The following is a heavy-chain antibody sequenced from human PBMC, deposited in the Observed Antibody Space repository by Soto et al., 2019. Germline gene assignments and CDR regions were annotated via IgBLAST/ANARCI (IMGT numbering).Heavy chain of an antibody. CDR2: ISPGGDRI. Sequence: EVQLVESGGGLVQPGGSLRLSCVASGFMFDSYAMNWVRQAPGKGLEWVSYISPGGDRIYYAESLKGRITISRDNARNSLSLQMNLLRDEDTAVYYCTKSADSAGWGVDFWGQGTLVTVSS. CDR3: TKSADSAGWGVDF. J-gene: IGHJ4*02. D-gene: IGHD6-19*01. V-gene: IGHV3-48*02. CDR1: GFMFDSYA.